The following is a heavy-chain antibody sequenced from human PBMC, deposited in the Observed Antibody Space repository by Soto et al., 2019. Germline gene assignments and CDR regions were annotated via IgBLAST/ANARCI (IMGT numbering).Heavy chain of an antibody. Sequence: SETLSLTCTVSGGSISSSSYYWGWIRQPPGKGLEWIGSIYYSGSTYYNPSLKSRVTISVDTSKNQFSLKLSSVTAADTAVYYCASGYGDFLLDYWGQGTLVTVSS. V-gene: IGHV4-39*01. CDR2: IYYSGST. D-gene: IGHD4-17*01. J-gene: IGHJ4*02. CDR1: GGSISSSSYY. CDR3: ASGYGDFLLDY.